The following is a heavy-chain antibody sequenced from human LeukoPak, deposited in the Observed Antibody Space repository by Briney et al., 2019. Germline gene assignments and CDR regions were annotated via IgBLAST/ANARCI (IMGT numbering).Heavy chain of an antibody. J-gene: IGHJ3*02. Sequence: GGSLRLSCAASGFTFSSYSMNWVRQAPGKGLEWVSAISGSGGSTYYADSVKGRFTISRDNAKNSLYLQMNSLRAEDTAVYYCARREVTTWAFDIWGQGTMVTVSS. CDR2: ISGSGGST. CDR3: ARREVTTWAFDI. V-gene: IGHV3-21*01. D-gene: IGHD4-17*01. CDR1: GFTFSSYS.